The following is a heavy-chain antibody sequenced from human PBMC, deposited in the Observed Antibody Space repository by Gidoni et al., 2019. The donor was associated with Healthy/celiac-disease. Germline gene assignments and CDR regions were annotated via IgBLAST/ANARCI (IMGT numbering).Heavy chain of an antibody. CDR1: GGSISISSYS. Sequence: QLQLQESGPGLVKPSETLSLTCPVSGGSISISSYSWGWIRQPPGKGLEWIGSIYYREGTYYNPSLKSRVTISVDTSKNQFSLKLSSVTAADTAVYYCARQDSSGWFPRNWGQGTLVTVSS. CDR3: ARQDSSGWFPRN. D-gene: IGHD6-19*01. V-gene: IGHV4-39*01. J-gene: IGHJ4*02. CDR2: IYYREGT.